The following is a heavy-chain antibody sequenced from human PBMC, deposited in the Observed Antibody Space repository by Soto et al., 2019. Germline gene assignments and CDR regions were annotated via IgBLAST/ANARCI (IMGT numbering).Heavy chain of an antibody. D-gene: IGHD3-10*01. CDR3: AKDRSSGSWSGMDV. V-gene: IGHV3-30*18. CDR2: LSYDGSDK. CDR1: GITFNNYG. Sequence: QVQLVESGGGVVQSGRSLRLSCAASGITFNNYGMHWVRQAPGKGLEWVAVLSYDGSDKFYADSVRGRFTISRDNSKNTLYLQMNSLRAEDTAVYYCAKDRSSGSWSGMDVWGQGTTVTVSS. J-gene: IGHJ6*02.